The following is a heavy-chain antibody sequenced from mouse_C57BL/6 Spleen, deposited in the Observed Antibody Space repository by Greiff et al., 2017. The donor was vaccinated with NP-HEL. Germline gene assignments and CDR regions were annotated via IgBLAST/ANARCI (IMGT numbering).Heavy chain of an antibody. V-gene: IGHV3-6*01. CDR1: GYSITSGYY. Sequence: DVQLQESGPGLVKPSQSLSLTCSVTGYSITSGYYWNWIRQFPGNKLEWMGYISYDGSNNYNPSLKNRISITRDTSKNQFFLKLNSVTTEDTATYYCADSNYGYWYCDVWGTGTTVTVSS. D-gene: IGHD2-5*01. CDR2: ISYDGSN. CDR3: ADSNYGYWYCDV. J-gene: IGHJ1*03.